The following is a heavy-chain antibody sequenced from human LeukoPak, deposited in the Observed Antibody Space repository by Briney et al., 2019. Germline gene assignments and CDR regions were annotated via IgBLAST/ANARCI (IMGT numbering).Heavy chain of an antibody. J-gene: IGHJ5*02. V-gene: IGHV4-61*02. CDR3: APVNHKGGWLDP. CDR1: GGSISSGSYY. Sequence: PSQTLSLTCTVSGGSISSGSYYWSWIRQPAGKGLEWIGRIYTSGSTNYNPSLKSRVTTSVDTSKNQFSLKLSSVTAADTAVYYCAPVNHKGGWLDPWGQGTLVTVSS. D-gene: IGHD1-14*01. CDR2: IYTSGST.